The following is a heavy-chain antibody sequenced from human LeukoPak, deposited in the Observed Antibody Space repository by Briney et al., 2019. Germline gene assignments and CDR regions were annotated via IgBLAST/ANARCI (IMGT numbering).Heavy chain of an antibody. CDR3: AKVYTYGDS. Sequence: GETLRLSCAASGFTFSTYGMSWVRQAPGKGLEWVSSISGSGGTTYDADSVKGRFTISRDNSKNTLYLQMNSLRAEDTAVYYCAKVYTYGDSWGQGALVTVSS. V-gene: IGHV3-23*01. CDR2: ISGSGGTT. J-gene: IGHJ5*01. D-gene: IGHD5-18*01. CDR1: GFTFSTYG.